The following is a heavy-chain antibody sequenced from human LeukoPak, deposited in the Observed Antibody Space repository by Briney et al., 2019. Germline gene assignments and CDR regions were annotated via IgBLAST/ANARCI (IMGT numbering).Heavy chain of an antibody. CDR3: ARTGGRIAAAGRPYYFDY. V-gene: IGHV1-8*01. D-gene: IGHD6-13*01. J-gene: IGHJ4*02. CDR1: GYTFTSYD. CDR2: MNPNSGNT. Sequence: ASVKVSCEASGYTFTSYDINWVRQATGQGLEWMGWMNPNSGNTGYAQKFQGRVTMTRNTSISTAYMELSSLRSEDTAVYYCARTGGRIAAAGRPYYFDYWGQGTLVTVSS.